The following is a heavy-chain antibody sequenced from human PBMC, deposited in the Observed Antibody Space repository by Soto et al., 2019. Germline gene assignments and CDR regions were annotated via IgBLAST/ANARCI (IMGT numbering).Heavy chain of an antibody. J-gene: IGHJ6*02. V-gene: IGHV1-8*01. CDR3: ARGSGLWFGELFAYYYYGMDV. CDR1: GYTFTSYD. D-gene: IGHD3-10*01. Sequence: ASVKVSCKASGYTFTSYDINWVRQATGQGLEWMGWMNPNSGNTGYAQKFQGRVTMTRNTSISTAYMELSSLRSEDTAVYYCARGSGLWFGELFAYYYYGMDVWGQGTTVTVSS. CDR2: MNPNSGNT.